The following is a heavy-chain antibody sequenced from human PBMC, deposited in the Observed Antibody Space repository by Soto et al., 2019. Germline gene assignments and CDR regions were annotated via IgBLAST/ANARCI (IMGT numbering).Heavy chain of an antibody. CDR3: ARRLEVAEAVHAFDI. Sequence: EVRLVESGGGLVQPGGSLRLSCAASGFIVSSNYMSWVRQAPGKGLEWVSVIYSVVNTYYADSVRGRFTISRDNSKNTVYLQMNSLRAEDTAVYYCARRLEVAEAVHAFDIWGQGTMVIVSS. V-gene: IGHV3-66*04. CDR2: IYSVVNT. D-gene: IGHD6-19*01. CDR1: GFIVSSNY. J-gene: IGHJ3*02.